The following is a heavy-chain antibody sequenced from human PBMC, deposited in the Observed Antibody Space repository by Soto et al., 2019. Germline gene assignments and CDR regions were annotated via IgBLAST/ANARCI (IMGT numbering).Heavy chain of an antibody. V-gene: IGHV4-31*02. J-gene: IGHJ6*02. D-gene: IGHD6-13*01. Sequence: KSSETLSLTXTVSGGSISSGGYYWSWIRQHPGKGLEWIGYIYYSGSTYYNPSLKSRVTISVDTSKNQFSLKLSSVTAADTAVYYCASTSIAAAGRGYYYYGMDVWGQGTTVTV. CDR1: GGSISSGGYY. CDR3: ASTSIAAAGRGYYYYGMDV. CDR2: IYYSGST.